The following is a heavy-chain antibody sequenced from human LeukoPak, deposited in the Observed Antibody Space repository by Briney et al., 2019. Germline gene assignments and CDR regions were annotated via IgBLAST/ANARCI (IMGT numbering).Heavy chain of an antibody. Sequence: SETLSLTCAVYGGSFSGYYWSWIRQPPGKGLEWIGEINHSGGTNYNPSLKSRVTISVDTSKNQFSLKLSSVTAADTAVYYCARGITMIVVVMNYYMDVWGKGTTVTVSS. D-gene: IGHD3-22*01. CDR3: ARGITMIVVVMNYYMDV. J-gene: IGHJ6*03. CDR2: INHSGGT. CDR1: GGSFSGYY. V-gene: IGHV4-34*01.